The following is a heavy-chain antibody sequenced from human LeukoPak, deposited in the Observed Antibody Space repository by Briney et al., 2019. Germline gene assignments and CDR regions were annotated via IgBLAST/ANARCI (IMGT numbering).Heavy chain of an antibody. V-gene: IGHV3-30*02. CDR2: IRYDGSNK. CDR3: AKDRHSSSSRYFHY. CDR1: GFTFRSYG. Sequence: GGSLRLSCAASGFTFRSYGMHWVRQAPGKGLEWVAFIRYDGSNKYYADSVKGRFTISRDNSKNTLYLQMNSLRAEDTAVYYCAKDRHSSSSRYFHYWGQGTLVTVSS. D-gene: IGHD6-6*01. J-gene: IGHJ4*02.